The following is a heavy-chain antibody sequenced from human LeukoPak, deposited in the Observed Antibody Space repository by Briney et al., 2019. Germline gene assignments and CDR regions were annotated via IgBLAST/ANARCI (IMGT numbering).Heavy chain of an antibody. D-gene: IGHD3-10*01. V-gene: IGHV3-21*01. CDR3: ASSLAGVISPFDY. J-gene: IGHJ4*02. CDR1: GLTFSSYG. Sequence: GGSLRLSCAASGLTFSSYGMSWVRQAPGRGLEWVSAISTTGGTTYYADSVKGRFTNSRDNAKNSLYLQMNSLRAEDTAVYYCASSLAGVISPFDYWGQGTLVTVSS. CDR2: ISTTGGTT.